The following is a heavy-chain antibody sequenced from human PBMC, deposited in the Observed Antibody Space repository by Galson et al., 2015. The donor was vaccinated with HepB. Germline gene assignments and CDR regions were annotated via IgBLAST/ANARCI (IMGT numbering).Heavy chain of an antibody. CDR3: ARGVSTYPEQYVDY. CDR2: ISSSSSTK. CDR1: GFTFSSYS. D-gene: IGHD3-16*01. J-gene: IGHJ4*02. Sequence: SLRLSCAASGFTFSSYSMNWVRQAPGKGLEWVSYISSSSSTKYFADSVKGRFTISRDNAKKSLYLQMNSLRAEDTALYYCARGVSTYPEQYVDYWGQGTLVAVSS. V-gene: IGHV3-48*04.